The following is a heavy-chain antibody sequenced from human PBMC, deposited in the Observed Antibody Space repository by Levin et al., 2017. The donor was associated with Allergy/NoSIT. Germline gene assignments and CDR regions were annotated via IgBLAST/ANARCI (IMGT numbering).Heavy chain of an antibody. CDR2: INHSGST. D-gene: IGHD4-17*01. CDR3: ARMGPTVTTRVYFDY. V-gene: IGHV4-39*01. CDR1: GGSTSRSSYY. Sequence: PSETLSLTCTVSGGSTSRSSYYWGWIRQPPGKGLEWIGSINHSGSTYYNPSLKTRVTISVDTSVDTSKNQFSLKLSSVTAADTAVYYCARMGPTVTTRVYFDYWGQGTLVTVSS. J-gene: IGHJ4*02.